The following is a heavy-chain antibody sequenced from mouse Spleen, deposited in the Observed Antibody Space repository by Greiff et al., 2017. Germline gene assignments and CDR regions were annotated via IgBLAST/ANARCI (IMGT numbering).Heavy chain of an antibody. J-gene: IGHJ2*01. CDR3: ARRYYFDY. Sequence: EVKVVESGGGLVKPGGSLKLSCAASGFAFSSYDMSWVRQTPEKRLEWVAYISSGGGSTYYPDTVKGRFTISRDNAKNTLYLQMSSLKSEDTAMYYCARRYYFDYWGQGTTLTVSS. CDR2: ISSGGGST. CDR1: GFAFSSYD. V-gene: IGHV5-12-1*01.